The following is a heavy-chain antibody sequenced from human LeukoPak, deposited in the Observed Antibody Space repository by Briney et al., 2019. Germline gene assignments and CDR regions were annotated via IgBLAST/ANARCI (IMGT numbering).Heavy chain of an antibody. D-gene: IGHD3-22*01. V-gene: IGHV3-33*01. CDR2: LWFDGSTK. J-gene: IGHJ4*02. CDR1: GFSFSSYG. CDR3: ARGVGDSSGYYYYFDD. Sequence: PGGALRLSCAASGFSFSSYGMHWVRPALGKGLERVSHLWFDGSTKYYEDPVKGRSTFPRDNSKNTLYLQRNSLRAEDTAMYYCARGVGDSSGYYYYFDDWGQGTLVTVSS.